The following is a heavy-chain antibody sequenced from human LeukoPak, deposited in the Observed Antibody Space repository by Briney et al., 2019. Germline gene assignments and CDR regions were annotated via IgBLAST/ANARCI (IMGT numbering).Heavy chain of an antibody. CDR2: IYTSGST. CDR1: GGSISSGGYY. V-gene: IGHV4-61*02. J-gene: IGHJ4*02. D-gene: IGHD3-3*01. CDR3: ASWSGYFDY. Sequence: SETLSLTCAVSGGSISSGGYYWSWIRQPAGKGLEWIGRIYTSGSTNYNPSLKSRVTMSVDTSKNQFSLKLSSVTAADTAVYYCASWSGYFDYWGQGTLVTDSS.